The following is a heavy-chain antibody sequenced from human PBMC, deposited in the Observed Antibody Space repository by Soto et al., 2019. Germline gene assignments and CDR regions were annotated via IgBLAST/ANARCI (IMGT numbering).Heavy chain of an antibody. CDR3: ARAVAVPADFAY. Sequence: QVQVVQSEAEEKKPGASVKVSCTASGYTFTGYAIHWFRQALGQRLECMGWNNAGNGNTKYSQRLQGRVAITRDTAASTAYMELSGLRSDDRAVYYCARAVAVPADFAYWGQRTLVTVSS. V-gene: IGHV1-3*05. D-gene: IGHD6-19*01. J-gene: IGHJ4*02. CDR2: NNAGNGNT. CDR1: GYTFTGYA.